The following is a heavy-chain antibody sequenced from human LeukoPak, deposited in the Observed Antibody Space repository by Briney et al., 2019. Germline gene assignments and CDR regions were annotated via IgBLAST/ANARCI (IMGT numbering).Heavy chain of an antibody. CDR2: IQCKTDGGTT. CDR3: TTWSSQFDY. J-gene: IGHJ4*02. V-gene: IGHV3-15*01. Sequence: GGSLRLSCAASGFTFSDAWMTWVRQAPGKGLECVGFIQCKTDGGTTDSAAPVKGRFTVSRDDSKNTLYLQMNSLKAEDTAVYYCTTWSSQFDYWGQGTLVTVSS. CDR1: GFTFSDAW. D-gene: IGHD6-6*01.